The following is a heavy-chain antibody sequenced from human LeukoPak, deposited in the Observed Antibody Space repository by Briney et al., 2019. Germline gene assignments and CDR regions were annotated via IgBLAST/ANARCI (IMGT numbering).Heavy chain of an antibody. CDR3: ARAPEMANYYYYMDV. CDR2: ISSSSSYI. Sequence: GGSLRLSCAASGFTFSSYAMSWVRQAPGKGLEWVSSISSSSSYIYYADSVKGRFTISRDNAKNSLYLQMNSLRAEDTAVYYCARAPEMANYYYYMDVWGKGTTVTISS. D-gene: IGHD5-24*01. J-gene: IGHJ6*03. V-gene: IGHV3-21*01. CDR1: GFTFSSYA.